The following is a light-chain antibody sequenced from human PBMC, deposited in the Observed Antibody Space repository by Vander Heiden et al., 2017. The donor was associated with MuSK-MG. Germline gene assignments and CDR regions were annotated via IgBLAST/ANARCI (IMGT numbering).Light chain of an antibody. CDR2: WAS. V-gene: IGKV4-1*01. CDR3: QQYYSTPHT. Sequence: IVMPQSPDSLALSLDAEATFHCKSSQSVLYSSNNKNYLAWYQQKPGQPPKLLIYWASTRESGVPDRFSGSGSGTDFTLTISSLQAEDVAVYYCQQYYSTPHTFGGGTKVEIK. J-gene: IGKJ4*01. CDR1: QSVLYSSNNKNY.